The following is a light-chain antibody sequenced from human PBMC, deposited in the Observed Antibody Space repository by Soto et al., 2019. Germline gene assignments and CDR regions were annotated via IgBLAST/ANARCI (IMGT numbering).Light chain of an antibody. J-gene: IGKJ1*01. CDR3: QHYNSYSEA. V-gene: IGKV1-5*03. CDR2: KAS. CDR1: QSISIW. Sequence: DIQMTQSPSTLSTSVGDRVTITCRARQSISIWLAWYQQKPGKAPKLLIYKASTLKSGVPSRFSGSGSGTEFTLTISSLQPDDFATYDCQHYNSYSEAVGQGTKVDIK.